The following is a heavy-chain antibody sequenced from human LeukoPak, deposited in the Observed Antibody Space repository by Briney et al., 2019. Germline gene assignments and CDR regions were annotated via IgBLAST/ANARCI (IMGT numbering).Heavy chain of an antibody. J-gene: IGHJ5*01. V-gene: IGHV4-39*07. CDR1: DAAISSFTFL. CDR2: IYGDGRT. D-gene: IGHD2-2*02. Sequence: AGTLTLSCTVSDAAISSFTFLWGWVPQSQGKGLVWFVTIYGDGRTLYNTSLKSRVTISIYMSKKQFSLKLRSVTAADTAVYYCARDDGYCNRTTCYSDWFDSWGQGLVVTVSS. CDR3: ARDDGYCNRTTCYSDWFDS.